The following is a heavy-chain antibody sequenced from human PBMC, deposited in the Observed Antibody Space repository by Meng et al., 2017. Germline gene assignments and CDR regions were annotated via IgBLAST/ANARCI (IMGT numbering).Heavy chain of an antibody. CDR3: ARAGVGYYDSSGPYSY. CDR1: GGSISSSNW. J-gene: IGHJ4*02. D-gene: IGHD3-22*01. Sequence: QGKLREAGTGCVKPSGTSALTFTVSGGSISSSNWWSWGRQPPGKGLEWIGEIYHSGSTNYNPSLKSRVTISVDKSKNQFSLKLSSVTAADTAVYYCARAGVGYYDSSGPYSYWGQGTLVTVSS. CDR2: IYHSGST. V-gene: IGHV4-4*02.